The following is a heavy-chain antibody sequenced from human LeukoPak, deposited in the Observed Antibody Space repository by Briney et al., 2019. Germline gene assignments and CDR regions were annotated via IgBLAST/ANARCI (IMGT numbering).Heavy chain of an antibody. J-gene: IGHJ6*03. CDR1: GGTFSSYA. D-gene: IGHD1-7*01. CDR3: ARISSDNWNLEDHYYCMDV. Sequence: GASVKVSCKASGGTFSSYAISWVRQAPGQGLEWMGRIIPIFGTANYAQKFQGRVTITTDESTSTAYMELSSLRSEDTAVYYCARISSDNWNLEDHYYCMDVWGKGTTVTVSS. V-gene: IGHV1-69*05. CDR2: IIPIFGTA.